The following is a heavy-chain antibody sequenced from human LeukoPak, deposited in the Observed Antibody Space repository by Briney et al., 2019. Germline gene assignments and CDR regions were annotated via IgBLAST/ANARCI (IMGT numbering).Heavy chain of an antibody. V-gene: IGHV4-61*02. Sequence: SQTLSLTCTVSGGSISTGSYYWSWIRQPAGKGLEWIGRIYTSGSTNYNPSLKSRVTISVDTSKNQFSLKLSLETVADTAVYYCAGGTVENWFDPWGQGTLVTVSS. CDR1: GGSISTGSYY. CDR2: IYTSGST. CDR3: AGGTVENWFDP. J-gene: IGHJ5*02. D-gene: IGHD3-16*01.